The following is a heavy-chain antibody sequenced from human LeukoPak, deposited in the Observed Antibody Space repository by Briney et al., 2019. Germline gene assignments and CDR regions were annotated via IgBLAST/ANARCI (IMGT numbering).Heavy chain of an antibody. D-gene: IGHD3-10*01. CDR1: GYTFTSHG. V-gene: IGHV1-18*01. CDR2: ISCYNGDT. Sequence: ASVKVSCKASGYTFTSHGISWVRLVPGQGLEWMAWISCYNGDTIYSQNFQGRVTMTTDTSTNTAYMELRSLRSDDTAVYYCARDKGDTMVRGVIHFDYWGQGTLVTVSS. J-gene: IGHJ4*02. CDR3: ARDKGDTMVRGVIHFDY.